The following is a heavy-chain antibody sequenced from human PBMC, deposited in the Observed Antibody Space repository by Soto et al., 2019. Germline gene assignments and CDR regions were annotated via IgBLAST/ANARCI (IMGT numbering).Heavy chain of an antibody. CDR2: IKEDGSEK. V-gene: IGHV3-7*03. CDR3: VRDRLKYLGYSGYDWPLED. CDR1: GFTFGAYW. J-gene: IGHJ4*01. D-gene: IGHD5-12*01. Sequence: EGHLVESGGGLVQPGGSQRLSCAASGFTFGAYWLSWVRQAPGKGLEWVANIKEDGSEKYYVDGVKGRFTIARDNAKNSLERHMNSIRAEDTAVYYCVRDRLKYLGYSGYDWPLEDWGQGTLVIVSS.